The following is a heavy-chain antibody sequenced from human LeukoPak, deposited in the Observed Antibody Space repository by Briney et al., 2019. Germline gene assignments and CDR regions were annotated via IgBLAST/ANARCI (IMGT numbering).Heavy chain of an antibody. J-gene: IGHJ5*02. Sequence: GRSLRLSCAASGFTFSSYAMHWVRQAPGKGLEWVAGISYDGGNKYYADSVKGRFTISRDNSKNTLYLQMNSLRAEDTAVYYCARDPNRDVLRYFDWLLYGGWFDPWGQGTLVTVSS. V-gene: IGHV3-30*04. CDR1: GFTFSSYA. CDR3: ARDPNRDVLRYFDWLLYGGWFDP. D-gene: IGHD3-9*01. CDR2: ISYDGGNK.